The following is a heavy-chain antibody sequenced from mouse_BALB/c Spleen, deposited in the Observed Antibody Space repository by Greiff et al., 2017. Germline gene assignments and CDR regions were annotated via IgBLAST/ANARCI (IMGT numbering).Heavy chain of an antibody. CDR3: ARAYRYDGGNYAMDY. J-gene: IGHJ4*01. Sequence: VQLQQSGAELVKPGASVKLSCTASGFNIKDTYMHWVKQRPEQGLEWIGRIDPANGNTKYDPKFQGKATITADTSSNTAYLQLSSLTSEDTAVYYCARAYRYDGGNYAMDYWGQGTSVTVSS. CDR1: GFNIKDTY. V-gene: IGHV14-3*02. D-gene: IGHD2-14*01. CDR2: IDPANGNT.